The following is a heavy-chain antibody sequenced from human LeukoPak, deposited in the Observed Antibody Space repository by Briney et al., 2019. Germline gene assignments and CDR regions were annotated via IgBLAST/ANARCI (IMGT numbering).Heavy chain of an antibody. Sequence: GGSLRLSCAASGFSFSDNYMSWIRQAPGKGLEWVSYISNSGSYTNYPDSVKGRFTISRDNAKNTLYLQMNSLRAEDTALYYCARSSGRAVAEFDYWGQGTLVTVSS. J-gene: IGHJ4*02. CDR3: ARSSGRAVAEFDY. D-gene: IGHD6-19*01. V-gene: IGHV3-11*06. CDR1: GFSFSDNY. CDR2: ISNSGSYT.